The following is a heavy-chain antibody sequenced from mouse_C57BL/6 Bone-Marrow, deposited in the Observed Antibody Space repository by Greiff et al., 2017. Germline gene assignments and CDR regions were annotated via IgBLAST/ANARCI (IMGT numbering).Heavy chain of an antibody. CDR3: ARCKEDYDWFAY. Sequence: EVQLVESGGGLVQPGGSLSLSCAASGFTFTDYYMSWVRQPPGKALEWLGFIRNKANGYTTEYSASVKGRFTISRDNSQSILYLQINALRAEDSATYYCARCKEDYDWFAYWGQGTLVTVSA. J-gene: IGHJ3*01. V-gene: IGHV7-3*01. CDR1: GFTFTDYY. D-gene: IGHD2-4*01. CDR2: IRNKANGYTT.